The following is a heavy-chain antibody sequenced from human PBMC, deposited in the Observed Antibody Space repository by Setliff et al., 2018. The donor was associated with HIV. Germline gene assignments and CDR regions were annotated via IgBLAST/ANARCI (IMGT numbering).Heavy chain of an antibody. V-gene: IGHV1-8*02. CDR1: GYTFTSYD. CDR3: ARAPRGVGSSSYFDY. D-gene: IGHD2-2*01. CDR2: MNPDSGNT. Sequence: ASVKVSCKASGYTFTSYDINWVRQATGQGLEWMGWMNPDSGNTGYAQKFQGRVTMTRKTSTSTAFMELISLRSEDTAVYYCARAPRGVGSSSYFDYWGQGALVTVSS. J-gene: IGHJ4*02.